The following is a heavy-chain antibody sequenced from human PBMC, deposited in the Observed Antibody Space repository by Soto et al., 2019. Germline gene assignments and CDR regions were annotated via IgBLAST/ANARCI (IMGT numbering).Heavy chain of an antibody. J-gene: IGHJ6*02. V-gene: IGHV1-69*06. Sequence: VKVSCKASGGTFSSYAISWVRQAPGQGLEWMGGIIPIFGTANYAQKFQGRVTITADKSTSTAYMELSSLRSEDTAVYYCARAGWFGELGYYYYGMDVWGQGTTVTVSS. CDR3: ARAGWFGELGYYYYGMDV. CDR1: GGTFSSYA. CDR2: IIPIFGTA. D-gene: IGHD3-10*01.